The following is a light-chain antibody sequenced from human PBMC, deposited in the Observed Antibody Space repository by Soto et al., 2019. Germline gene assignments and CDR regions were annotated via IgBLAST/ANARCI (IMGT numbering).Light chain of an antibody. CDR3: QQYSSSPLT. J-gene: IGKJ4*01. CDR1: QSVSSSY. CDR2: GAS. Sequence: EIVLTQSPGTLSLSPGERATLSCRASQSVSSSYLAWYQQQPGQAPRLLICGASSRATGIPDRFSGSGSGTDFTLTISSLEPGDFAVYYCQQYSSSPLTFGGGTKVEIK. V-gene: IGKV3-20*01.